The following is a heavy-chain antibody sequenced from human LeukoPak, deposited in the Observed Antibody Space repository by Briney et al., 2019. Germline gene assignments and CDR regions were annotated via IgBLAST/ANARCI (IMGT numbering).Heavy chain of an antibody. J-gene: IGHJ5*02. CDR1: GFTFSIYA. D-gene: IGHD6-13*01. CDR3: ARDRVASAGGGRWFDP. CDR2: IKQDGSER. Sequence: GKSLTLSCVASGFTFSIYAMHWVRQAPGKGLEWVANIKQDGSERYYVDSVKGRFTISRDNAQNSLYLQMNSLRAEDTAVYYCARDRVASAGGGRWFDPWGQGTLVTVSS. V-gene: IGHV3-7*04.